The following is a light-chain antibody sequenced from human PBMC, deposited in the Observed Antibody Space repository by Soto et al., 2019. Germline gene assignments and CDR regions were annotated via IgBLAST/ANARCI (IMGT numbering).Light chain of an antibody. CDR2: DAS. J-gene: IGKJ5*01. V-gene: IGKV3-15*01. CDR3: QQYIKWPIT. CDR1: QTVSSN. Sequence: VITQAPTTLYLSPGRTATLSSRASQTVSSNFLAWYQQKPGQAPRLLISDASTRATGIPARFSGSGSGTEFTLTVSSLQSEDFAVYYCQQYIKWPITFGQGTRLEIK.